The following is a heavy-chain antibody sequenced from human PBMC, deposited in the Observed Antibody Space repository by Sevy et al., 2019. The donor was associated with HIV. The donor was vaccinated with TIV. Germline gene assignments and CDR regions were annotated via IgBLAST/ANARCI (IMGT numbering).Heavy chain of an antibody. V-gene: IGHV2-5*01. CDR3: ADRGGVHYYDSSGYYTRAEYFEH. J-gene: IGHJ1*01. D-gene: IGHD3-22*01. CDR1: GFSLSTSGEG. Sequence: SGPTLVNPTQTLTLTCTFSGFSLSTSGEGVGWIRQPPGKALEWLALIYWNDDQLYSPSLKSRLTITKDTSNKQVVLTKTNMDPVDTATYYCADRGGVHYYDSSGYYTRAEYFEHWGQGTLVTVSS. CDR2: IYWNDDQ.